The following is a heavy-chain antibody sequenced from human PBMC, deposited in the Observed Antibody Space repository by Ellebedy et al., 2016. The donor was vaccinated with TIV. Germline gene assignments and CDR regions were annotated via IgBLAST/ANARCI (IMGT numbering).Heavy chain of an antibody. Sequence: AASVKVSCKASGYTFTSYGISWVRQAPGQGLEWMGWISAYNGNTNYAQKFQGRVTITADKSTSTAYMELSSLRSEGTAVYYCARGATYCGGDCYSYFDYWGQGTLVTVSS. V-gene: IGHV1-18*01. CDR2: ISAYNGNT. D-gene: IGHD2-21*02. J-gene: IGHJ4*02. CDR3: ARGATYCGGDCYSYFDY. CDR1: GYTFTSYG.